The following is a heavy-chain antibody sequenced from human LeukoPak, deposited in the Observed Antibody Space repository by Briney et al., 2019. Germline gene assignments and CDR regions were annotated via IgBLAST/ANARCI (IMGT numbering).Heavy chain of an antibody. CDR3: ARQWLVSHWFDP. J-gene: IGHJ5*02. D-gene: IGHD6-19*01. CDR1: GGSISSSSYY. CDR2: IYYSGST. Sequence: SETLSLTCPVSGGSISSSSYYWGWIRQPPGKGLEWIGSIYYSGSTYYNPSLKSRVTISVDTSKNQFSLKLSSVTAADTAVYYCARQWLVSHWFDPWGQGTLVTVSS. V-gene: IGHV4-39*01.